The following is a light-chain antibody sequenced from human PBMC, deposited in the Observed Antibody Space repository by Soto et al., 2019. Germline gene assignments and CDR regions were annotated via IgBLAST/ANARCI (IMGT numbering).Light chain of an antibody. CDR2: GNH. J-gene: IGLJ2*01. Sequence: QPVLTQPPSVSGAPGQRVTISCTGSSSNIGSVYDVHWYQQLPGTAPKLLIYGNHNRPSGVPDRFSGSKSGTSASLAITGLQAEDEADYYCQSYDSSLSIILFGGGTKLTVL. V-gene: IGLV1-40*01. CDR3: QSYDSSLSIIL. CDR1: SSNIGSVYD.